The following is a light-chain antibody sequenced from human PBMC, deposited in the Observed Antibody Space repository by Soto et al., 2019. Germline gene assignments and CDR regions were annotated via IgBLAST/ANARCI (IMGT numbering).Light chain of an antibody. V-gene: IGKV3-11*01. Sequence: EIVLTQSPATLSLSPGERATHSCRASQIVSNYFAWYQQKPVQVPRLLIYDASNRATGVSARFSGSGSGTDFALTISSLEPEDFAVYYCLQRSNWPLTFGGGTRWIS. CDR1: QIVSNY. CDR3: LQRSNWPLT. J-gene: IGKJ4*01. CDR2: DAS.